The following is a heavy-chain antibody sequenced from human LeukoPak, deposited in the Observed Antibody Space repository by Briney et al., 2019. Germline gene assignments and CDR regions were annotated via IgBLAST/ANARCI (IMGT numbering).Heavy chain of an antibody. V-gene: IGHV3-53*01. CDR3: ARAIYCGGDCYHFDY. CDR2: IYSGGST. CDR1: GFTVSSNY. D-gene: IGHD2-21*02. Sequence: GGSLRPSCAASGFTVSSNYMSWVRQAPGKGLEWVSVIYSGGSTYYADSVKGRFTISRDNSKNTLYLQMNSLRAEDTAVYYCARAIYCGGDCYHFDYWGQGTLVTVSS. J-gene: IGHJ4*02.